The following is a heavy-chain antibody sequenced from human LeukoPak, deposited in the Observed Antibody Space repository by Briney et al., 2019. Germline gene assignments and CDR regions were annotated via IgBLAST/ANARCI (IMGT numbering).Heavy chain of an antibody. CDR3: ARVLGIQLWPYNWFDP. CDR2: IYTSGST. J-gene: IGHJ5*02. V-gene: IGHV4-61*02. Sequence: PSQTLSLTCTVSGGSISSGSYYWSWIRQPAGKGLEWIGRIYTSGSTNYNPSLKSRVTISVDTSKNQFSLKLSSVTAADTAVYYCARVLGIQLWPYNWFDPWGQGTLVTVSS. CDR1: GGSISSGSYY. D-gene: IGHD5-18*01.